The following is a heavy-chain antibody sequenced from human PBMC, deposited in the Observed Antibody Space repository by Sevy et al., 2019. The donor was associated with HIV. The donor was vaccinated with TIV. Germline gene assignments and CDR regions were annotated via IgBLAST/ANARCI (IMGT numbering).Heavy chain of an antibody. CDR1: GFTFSSYA. D-gene: IGHD3-22*01. J-gene: IGHJ4*02. V-gene: IGHV3-23*01. CDR3: AKEGGIVVVITESEFDY. Sequence: GGSLRLSCAASGFTFSSYAMSWVSQAPGKGLEWVSAISGSGGSTYYADSVKGRFTISRDNSKNTLYLQMNSLRAEDTAVYYCAKEGGIVVVITESEFDYWGQGTLVTVSS. CDR2: ISGSGGST.